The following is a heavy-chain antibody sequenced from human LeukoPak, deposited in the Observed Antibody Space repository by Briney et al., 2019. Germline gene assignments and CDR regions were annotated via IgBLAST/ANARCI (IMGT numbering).Heavy chain of an antibody. CDR3: VRDGQQLAFDK. D-gene: IGHD6-13*01. V-gene: IGHV3-74*01. CDR2: IGSDGAYT. CDR1: GFTFSNYW. J-gene: IGHJ4*02. Sequence: GGSLRLSCAASGFTFSNYWMHRVRQTPEKGPVWVSRIGSDGAYTSSADSVKGRFTMSRDNAKNTLYLQMNSLRVEDTAVYYCVRDGQQLAFDKWGQGTLVTVSS.